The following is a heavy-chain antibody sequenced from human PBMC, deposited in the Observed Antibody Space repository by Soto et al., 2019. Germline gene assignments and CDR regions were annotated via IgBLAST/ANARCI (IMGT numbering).Heavy chain of an antibody. CDR1: GFTVSSNY. CDR3: ARGVIAAASLYWYFDL. Sequence: QAGGSLRLSCAASGFTVSSNYMSWVRQAPGKGLEWVSVIYSGGSTYYADSVKGRFTISRDNSKNTLYLQMNSLRAEDTAVYYCARGVIAAASLYWYFDLWGRGTLVTVSS. D-gene: IGHD6-13*01. J-gene: IGHJ2*01. V-gene: IGHV3-53*01. CDR2: IYSGGST.